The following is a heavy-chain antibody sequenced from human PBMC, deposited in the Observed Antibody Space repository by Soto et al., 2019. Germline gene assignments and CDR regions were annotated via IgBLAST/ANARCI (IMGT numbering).Heavy chain of an antibody. J-gene: IGHJ6*02. Sequence: QPGGSLRLSCAASGFTVSSNYMSWVRQAPGKGLEWVSVIYSGGSTYYADSVKGRFTISRDNSKNTLYLQMNSLRAEDTAVYYCAREGNNYDILTGYYNVGPHYYYGMDVWGQGTTVTVSS. CDR1: GFTVSSNY. V-gene: IGHV3-53*01. CDR3: AREGNNYDILTGYYNVGPHYYYGMDV. CDR2: IYSGGST. D-gene: IGHD3-9*01.